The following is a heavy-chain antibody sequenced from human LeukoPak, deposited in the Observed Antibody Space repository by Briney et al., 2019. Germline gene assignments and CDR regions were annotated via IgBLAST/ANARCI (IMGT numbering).Heavy chain of an antibody. D-gene: IGHD3-10*01. V-gene: IGHV2-5*02. CDR1: GFSLSTSEVG. CDR2: IYWDDDR. Sequence: SGPTLVNPTQTLTLTCTYSGFSLSTSEVGVGWIRQPPGKALEWLALIYWDDDRRYSASLKSRLTISKDNSKNQVVLTMTNMDPVDTATYYCAHRRYYGSGSALFDYWGQGTLVTVSS. J-gene: IGHJ4*02. CDR3: AHRRYYGSGSALFDY.